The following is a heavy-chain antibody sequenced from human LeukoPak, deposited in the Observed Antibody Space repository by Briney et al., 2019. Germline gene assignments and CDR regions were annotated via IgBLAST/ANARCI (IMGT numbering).Heavy chain of an antibody. CDR3: ARDRTSCSSGRCYDAFDM. D-gene: IGHD2-2*01. CDR2: IKQDGSVK. J-gene: IGHJ3*02. Sequence: GGSLRLSCTASGFTFSSYGMTWVRQAPGKGLEWVANIKQDGSVKNSVDSVKGRFTISRDNAKNSLYLQMDSLRVEDTAMYYCARDRTSCSSGRCYDAFDMWGQGAMVSVSS. CDR1: GFTFSSYG. V-gene: IGHV3-7*01.